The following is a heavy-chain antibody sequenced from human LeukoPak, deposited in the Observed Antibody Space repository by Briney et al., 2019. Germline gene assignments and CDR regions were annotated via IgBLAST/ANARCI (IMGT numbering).Heavy chain of an antibody. CDR3: ARGRRSSWSPVLFDY. V-gene: IGHV3-30*02. D-gene: IGHD6-13*01. J-gene: IGHJ4*02. Sequence: GGSLRLSCATSGFSLSRNGMHWVRQAPGQGLEWVAFILSDGSYEYYADSVKGRFTISRDTSRNTLFLQMNSLRTEDTAVYYCARGRRSSWSPVLFDYWGQGTLVTVSS. CDR1: GFSLSRNG. CDR2: ILSDGSYE.